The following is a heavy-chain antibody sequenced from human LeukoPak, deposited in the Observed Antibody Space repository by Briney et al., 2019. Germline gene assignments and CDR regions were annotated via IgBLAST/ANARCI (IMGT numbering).Heavy chain of an antibody. Sequence: ASVKVSCKASGYTFTGYYMHWVRQAPGQGLEWMGWINPNSGGTNYARKFQGRVTMTRDTSISTAYMELSRLRSDDTAVYYCARGHPYDFDYWGQGTLVTVSS. CDR2: INPNSGGT. D-gene: IGHD3-16*01. V-gene: IGHV1-2*02. J-gene: IGHJ4*02. CDR3: ARGHPYDFDY. CDR1: GYTFTGYY.